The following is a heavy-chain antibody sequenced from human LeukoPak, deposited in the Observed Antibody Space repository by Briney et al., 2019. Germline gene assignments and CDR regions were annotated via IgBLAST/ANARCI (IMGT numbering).Heavy chain of an antibody. CDR2: ISYDGSKN. D-gene: IGHD3-16*01. CDR1: GFTFSSYA. J-gene: IGHJ4*02. V-gene: IGHV3-30*01. CDR3: ARDGAGDGYIDY. Sequence: GRSLRLSCAASGFTFSSYAMHWVRQAPGKGLEWVAVISYDGSKNYYADSVKGRFTISRDNSKNTLYLQMNSLRAEDTVVYYWARDGAGDGYIDYWGQGTLVTVSS.